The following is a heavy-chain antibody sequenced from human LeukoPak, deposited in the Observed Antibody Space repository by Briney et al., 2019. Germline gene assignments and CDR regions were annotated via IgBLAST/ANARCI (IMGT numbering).Heavy chain of an antibody. CDR3: TRSDCSSGRCPGFDN. V-gene: IGHV6-1*01. Sequence: SQTFSLTCGISGDSVSSNSAAWNWIRQSPSRGLEWLGRTYYRSKWFINYAPSVKSRIIINPDTPKNQVSLQLNSVPHEGTAVYYCTRSDCSSGRCPGFDNWGQGTLVTVSS. J-gene: IGHJ4*02. CDR1: GDSVSSNSAA. D-gene: IGHD6-19*01. CDR2: TYYRSKWFI.